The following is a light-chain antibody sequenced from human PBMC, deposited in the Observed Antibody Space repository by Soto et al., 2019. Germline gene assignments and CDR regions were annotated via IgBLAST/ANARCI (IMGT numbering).Light chain of an antibody. CDR3: QQRSTWPAYT. CDR1: QSVSNY. CDR2: DAS. V-gene: IGKV3-11*01. Sequence: EIVLTQSPATLSLSPGERATLSCRASQSVSNYLVWYQQKPGQAPRLLIYDASNRATGIPARFSGSGSGTDFTLTISSPEPEDFAVYYCQQRSTWPAYTFGQGTKLEIK. J-gene: IGKJ2*01.